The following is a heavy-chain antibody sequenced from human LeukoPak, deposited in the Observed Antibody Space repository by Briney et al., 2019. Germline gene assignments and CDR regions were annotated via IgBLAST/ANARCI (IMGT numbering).Heavy chain of an antibody. D-gene: IGHD2/OR15-2a*01. V-gene: IGHV3-11*04. Sequence: KPGGSLRLSCAASGFTFSDYYMSWIRQAPGKGLEWVSYISSSGSTIYYADSVKGRFTISRDNAKNSLYLQMNSLRAEDTAVYYCARKFYSGPNWFDPWGQGTLVTVSS. CDR2: ISSSGSTI. CDR1: GFTFSDYY. J-gene: IGHJ5*02. CDR3: ARKFYSGPNWFDP.